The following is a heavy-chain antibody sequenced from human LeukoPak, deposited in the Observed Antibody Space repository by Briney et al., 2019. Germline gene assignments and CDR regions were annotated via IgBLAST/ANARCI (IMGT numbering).Heavy chain of an antibody. Sequence: SGTLSLTCSVSGGSISSYYWSWIRQPPGKGLEWIGYLYYSGSTNSNPSLKSRVTMSVDTSKNQFSLKLRSVTAADTAVYYCAGDQVQRDGSGSNYYYGMDVWGQGTTVTVSS. V-gene: IGHV4-59*01. J-gene: IGHJ6*02. CDR1: GGSISSYY. D-gene: IGHD3-22*01. CDR2: LYYSGST. CDR3: AGDQVQRDGSGSNYYYGMDV.